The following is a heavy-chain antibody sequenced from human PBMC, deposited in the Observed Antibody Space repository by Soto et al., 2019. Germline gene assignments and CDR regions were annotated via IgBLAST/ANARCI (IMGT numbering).Heavy chain of an antibody. CDR3: ARNHRGTYAFLY. Sequence: QVLLVDSGGGVVQAGRSLRLSCAASGFNFSIYAMHWVRQAPGKGLEWVAIISSDGSNDYYADSVRGRFTIYRDNSNNTVYLQMNSLRAEDTAVYYCARNHRGTYAFLYWGQGTLVTVSS. CDR2: ISSDGSND. CDR1: GFNFSIYA. J-gene: IGHJ4*02. V-gene: IGHV3-30-3*01. D-gene: IGHD3-16*01.